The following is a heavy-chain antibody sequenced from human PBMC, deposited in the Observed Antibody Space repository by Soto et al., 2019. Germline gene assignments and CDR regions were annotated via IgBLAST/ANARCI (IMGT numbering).Heavy chain of an antibody. J-gene: IGHJ5*02. Sequence: QVQLVESGGGVVQPGRSLRLSCAASGFTFSSYGMHWVRQAPGKGLEWVSVIWSDGSSKYYADSVKGRFTISRDNSKNTLYLQMHSLRAEDTAVYYCARDLGYCSGGTCYPLNWFDPWGQGTLVTVSS. V-gene: IGHV3-33*01. CDR3: ARDLGYCSGGTCYPLNWFDP. D-gene: IGHD2-15*01. CDR1: GFTFSSYG. CDR2: IWSDGSSK.